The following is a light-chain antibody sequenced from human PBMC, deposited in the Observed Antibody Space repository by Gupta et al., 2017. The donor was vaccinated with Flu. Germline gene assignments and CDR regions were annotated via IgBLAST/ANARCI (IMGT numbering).Light chain of an antibody. J-gene: IGLJ3*02. CDR3: SSYSGSNDLWV. V-gene: IGLV2-8*01. Sequence: VTISCSGANNDVGGYNYVSWYQQHPGEVPKLIIYGVTQRPSGVPARFSGSKAGNTAYLSVTDLQPEDEADYYCSSYSGSNDLWVFGGGTKLTVL. CDR2: GVT. CDR1: NNDVGGYNY.